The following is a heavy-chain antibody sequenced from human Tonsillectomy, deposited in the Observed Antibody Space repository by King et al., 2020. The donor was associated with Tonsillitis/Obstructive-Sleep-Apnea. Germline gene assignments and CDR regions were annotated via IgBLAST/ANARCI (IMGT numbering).Heavy chain of an antibody. CDR3: ARSTLRYFDWFRTYGMDV. CDR1: GFTFSSSA. Sequence: VQLVESGGGVVQPGRSLRLSCAASGFTFSSSAMHWVRQAPGKGLEWVAFISYDGSNKYQADSVKGRFTISRDNSKNTLYLQMNSLRAEDTAVYYCARSTLRYFDWFRTYGMDVWGQGTTVTVSS. D-gene: IGHD3-9*01. V-gene: IGHV3-30*04. J-gene: IGHJ6*02. CDR2: ISYDGSNK.